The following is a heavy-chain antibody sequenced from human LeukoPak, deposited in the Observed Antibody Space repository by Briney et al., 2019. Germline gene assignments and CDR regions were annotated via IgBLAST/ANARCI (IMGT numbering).Heavy chain of an antibody. V-gene: IGHV3-15*01. CDR3: STYRKSSGSYSPFDY. CDR2: IKSKTGGGTT. CDR1: GFTFSNAW. J-gene: IGHJ4*02. D-gene: IGHD3-10*01. Sequence: GGSLRLSCAASGFTFSNAWMSWVRQAPGKGLEWVGRIKSKTGGGTTDYAAPVKGRFTISRDDSKNTLYLQMNSLKTEDTAVYYCSTYRKSSGSYSPFDYWGQGTLVTVSS.